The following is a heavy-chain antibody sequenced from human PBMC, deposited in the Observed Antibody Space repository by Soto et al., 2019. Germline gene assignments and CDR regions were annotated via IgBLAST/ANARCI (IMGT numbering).Heavy chain of an antibody. CDR3: ELPDTVIGYHIFYMGV. CDR1: GLSLSTSGVG. D-gene: IGHD4-17*01. CDR2: IYWGDDK. V-gene: IGHV2-5*05. Sequence: QTTLEESGPTLVKPTQPLTLTCTCSGLSLSTSGVGVSWIRQPPGKALAWLALIYWGDDKRYGPSLTTRLTTNEDTSKHQVVLTMTDMDPVDTATYFCELPDTVIGYHIFYMGVWGKGTTVTVSS. J-gene: IGHJ6*03.